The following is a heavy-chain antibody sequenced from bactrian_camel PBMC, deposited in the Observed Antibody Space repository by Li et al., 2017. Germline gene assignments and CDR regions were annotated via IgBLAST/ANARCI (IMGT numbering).Heavy chain of an antibody. D-gene: IGHD4*01. CDR2: ITTRGYGT. CDR3: RTGTNADVNYEGV. CDR1: GFTFDDSD. Sequence: QLVESGGGSVQAGGSLRLSCTASGFTFDDSDMGWYRQAPGKGLEWVSSITTRGYGTYDTDSVKGRFTISRDNTKNTLYLQMNSLKSEDTALYYCRTGTNADVNYEGVRGQGTQVTVS. V-gene: IGHV3-1*01. J-gene: IGHJ4*01.